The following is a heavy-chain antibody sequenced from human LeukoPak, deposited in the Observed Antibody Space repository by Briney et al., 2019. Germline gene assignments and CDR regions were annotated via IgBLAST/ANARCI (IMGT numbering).Heavy chain of an antibody. D-gene: IGHD3-10*01. CDR2: TYYRSKWYY. CDR1: GDSVSSNNAA. V-gene: IGHV6-1*01. J-gene: IGHJ6*02. Sequence: SQTLSLTCAISGDSVSSNNAAWNWIRQSPSRGLEWLGRTYYRSKWYYDYAVSVKSRITINPDTSKNKVSLGLNSVTPEDTAVYYCARKHYSGSNDYGMDVWGQGTTVTVSS. CDR3: ARKHYSGSNDYGMDV.